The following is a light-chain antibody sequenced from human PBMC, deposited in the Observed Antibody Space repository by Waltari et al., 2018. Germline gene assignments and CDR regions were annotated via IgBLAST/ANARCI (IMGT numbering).Light chain of an antibody. J-gene: IGKJ3*01. Sequence: EIVLTHSPGTLSLSPGESATLPCRASQSVSSTYLVWYQQKPGQAPRLLIYGASNRATGIPDRFSGSGSGTDFTLTISRLEPEDFAVYYCHQFGNSPLTFGPGTKVDIK. V-gene: IGKV3-20*01. CDR3: HQFGNSPLT. CDR1: QSVSSTY. CDR2: GAS.